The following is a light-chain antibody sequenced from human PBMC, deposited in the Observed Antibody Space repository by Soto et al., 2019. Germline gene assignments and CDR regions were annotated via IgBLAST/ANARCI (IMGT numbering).Light chain of an antibody. Sequence: QSVLTQPPSVSGAPGQRVTISCTGSSSNIGAGYDVHWYQQLPGTAPKLLIYGNSNRPSGVPDRFSGSKSGTSASLAITGLQAEDEADYYCQSYAVFGGGTKLTVL. CDR2: GNS. J-gene: IGLJ2*01. CDR1: SSNIGAGYD. CDR3: QSYAV. V-gene: IGLV1-40*01.